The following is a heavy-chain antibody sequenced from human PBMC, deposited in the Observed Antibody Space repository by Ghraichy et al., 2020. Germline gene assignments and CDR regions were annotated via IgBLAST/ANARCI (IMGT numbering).Heavy chain of an antibody. CDR3: ANGGTTVVTPEGGGGAFDI. CDR2: TRYDGSNK. V-gene: IGHV3-30*02. Sequence: GGSLRLSCAASGFSFPSYGMHWVRQAPGKGLEWVAFTRYDGSNKDYADSVKGRITISRDNSKNTLYLQMNSLRVEDTAVYYCANGGTTVVTPEGGGGAFDIWGQGTMVTVSS. D-gene: IGHD4-23*01. J-gene: IGHJ3*02. CDR1: GFSFPSYG.